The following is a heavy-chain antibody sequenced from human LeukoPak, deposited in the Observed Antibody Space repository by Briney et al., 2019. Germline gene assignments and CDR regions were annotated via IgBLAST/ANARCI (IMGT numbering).Heavy chain of an antibody. CDR1: GFTFSSYA. CDR3: ARDGGGSSGWIIYYYYYGTDV. Sequence: PGGSLRLSCAASGFTFSSYAMHWVRQAPGKGLEWVAVISYDGSNKYYADSMKGRFTISRDNFKNTLYLQMNSLRAEDTAVYYCARDGGGSSGWIIYYYYYGTDVWGQGTTVTVSS. V-gene: IGHV3-30*04. D-gene: IGHD6-19*01. J-gene: IGHJ6*02. CDR2: ISYDGSNK.